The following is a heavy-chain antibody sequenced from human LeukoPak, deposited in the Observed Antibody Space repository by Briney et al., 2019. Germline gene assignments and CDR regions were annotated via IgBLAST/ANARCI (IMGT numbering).Heavy chain of an antibody. Sequence: GGSLRLSCAASKFTFEDYAMHWVRQVSGKGLEWVAGINWSSSQIAYADSVKGRFTISRDNAKNSLYLQMNSLRAEDTAVYYCARVRPVYDILTGYPLDYWGQGTLVTVSS. D-gene: IGHD3-9*01. CDR3: ARVRPVYDILTGYPLDY. CDR2: INWSSSQI. J-gene: IGHJ4*02. CDR1: KFTFEDYA. V-gene: IGHV3-9*01.